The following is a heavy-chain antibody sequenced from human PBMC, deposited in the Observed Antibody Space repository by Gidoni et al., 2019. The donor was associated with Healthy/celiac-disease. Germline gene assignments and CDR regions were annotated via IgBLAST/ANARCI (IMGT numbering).Heavy chain of an antibody. Sequence: QVQLVQSGAEVKKPGASVTVSCQASGYTFTGYYMPWVRQAPGQGLEWMGWINPNSGGTNYAQKFQGRVTMTRDTSISTAYMELSRLRSDDTAVYYCARSIGAIVVVPTTLGHAFDIWGQGTMVTVSS. CDR1: GYTFTGYY. J-gene: IGHJ3*02. D-gene: IGHD3-22*01. CDR3: ARSIGAIVVVPTTLGHAFDI. V-gene: IGHV1-2*02. CDR2: INPNSGGT.